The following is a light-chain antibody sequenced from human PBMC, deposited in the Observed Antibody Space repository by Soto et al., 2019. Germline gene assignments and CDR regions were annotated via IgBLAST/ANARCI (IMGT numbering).Light chain of an antibody. CDR1: QSISSW. Sequence: DIQMTQSPSTLSASVGDRVTITCRASQSISSWLAWYQQKPGQAPKLLIYKASSIESGVPSRFSGRGSGTEFTLTISSLQPDDFATYYCQQYNSYSWTFGQGTKVEIK. J-gene: IGKJ1*01. CDR3: QQYNSYSWT. V-gene: IGKV1-5*03. CDR2: KAS.